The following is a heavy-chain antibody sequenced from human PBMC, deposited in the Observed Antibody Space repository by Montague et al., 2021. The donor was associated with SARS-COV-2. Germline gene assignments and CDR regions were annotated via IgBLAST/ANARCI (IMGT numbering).Heavy chain of an antibody. Sequence: SETLSLTCAVYGGSFSGYYWNWIRQPPGKGLEWIGEINHSGRTNYNPSLKSRVTISVDTSNDQFSLKLTSVTAADTAVYYCARGPTNEICMVATSLDYWGQGTTVTVSS. V-gene: IGHV4-34*01. D-gene: IGHD5-12*01. CDR2: INHSGRT. CDR1: GGSFSGYY. CDR3: ARGPTNEICMVATSLDY. J-gene: IGHJ4*02.